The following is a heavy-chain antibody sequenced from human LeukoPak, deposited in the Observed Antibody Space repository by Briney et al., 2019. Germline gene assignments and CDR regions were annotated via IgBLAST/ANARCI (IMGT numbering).Heavy chain of an antibody. CDR1: GFTVSGNS. CDR3: AKDRHTLDTFDI. Sequence: GGSLRLSCAASGFTVSGNSMSWVRQAPGKGLEWVSGISGGGGITYYADSVKGRFTISRDNSKNTLYLQMNSLRAEDTAVYYCAKDRHTLDTFDIWGQGAMVTVSS. J-gene: IGHJ3*02. CDR2: ISGGGGIT. V-gene: IGHV3-23*01.